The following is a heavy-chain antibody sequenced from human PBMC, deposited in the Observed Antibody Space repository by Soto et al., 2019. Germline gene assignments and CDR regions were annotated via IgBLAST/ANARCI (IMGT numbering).Heavy chain of an antibody. CDR3: ARSGKWNYVRYYYYYGMDV. V-gene: IGHV3-53*01. CDR2: IYSGGST. J-gene: IGHJ6*02. CDR1: GFTVSSNY. D-gene: IGHD1-7*01. Sequence: GGSLRLSCAASGFTVSSNYMSWVRQGPGKGLEWVSVIYSGGSTCYADSVKGRFTISRDDSKNTLYLQMNSLRAEDTAVYYCARSGKWNYVRYYYYYGMDVWGHGTTVTVSS.